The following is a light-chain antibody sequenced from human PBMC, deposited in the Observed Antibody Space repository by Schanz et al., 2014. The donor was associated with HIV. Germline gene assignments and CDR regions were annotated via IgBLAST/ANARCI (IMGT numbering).Light chain of an antibody. CDR1: SSNIGSNA. J-gene: IGLJ2*01. CDR3: AAWDDSLTGPL. V-gene: IGLV1-44*01. CDR2: INN. Sequence: QLVLTQPPSASGTPGQSVTISCSGSSSNIGSNAVHWYQQLPGTAPKLLIYINNQRPSGVPDRFSGSKSGTSASLAITGLQAEDEAAYYCAAWDDSLTGPLFGGGTKLTVL.